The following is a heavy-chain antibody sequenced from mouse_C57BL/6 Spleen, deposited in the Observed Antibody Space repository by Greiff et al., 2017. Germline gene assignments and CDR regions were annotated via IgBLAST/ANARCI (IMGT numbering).Heavy chain of an antibody. J-gene: IGHJ3*01. CDR3: ARVYYGGFAY. CDR2: ISSGSSTI. V-gene: IGHV5-17*01. CDR1: GFTFSDYG. Sequence: EVKLVESGGGLVKPGGSLKLSCAASGFTFSDYGMHWVRQAPEKGLEWVAYISSGSSTIYYADTVKGRFTISRDNAKTTLFLQMTSLRSEDTAMYYCARVYYGGFAYWGQGTLVTVSA. D-gene: IGHD1-1*01.